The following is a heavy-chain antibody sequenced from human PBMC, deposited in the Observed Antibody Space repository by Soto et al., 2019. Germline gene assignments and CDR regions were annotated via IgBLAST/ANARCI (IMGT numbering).Heavy chain of an antibody. CDR2: IYYSGST. CDR1: GGSISSYY. J-gene: IGHJ6*02. Sequence: SETLSLTCTVSGGSISSYYWSWIRQPPGKGLEWIGYIYYSGSTNYNPSLKSRVTISVDRSKNQFSLKLSSVTAADTALYYCARQGFGELHGLVDVWGQGTTVTVSS. D-gene: IGHD3-10*01. CDR3: ARQGFGELHGLVDV. V-gene: IGHV4-59*08.